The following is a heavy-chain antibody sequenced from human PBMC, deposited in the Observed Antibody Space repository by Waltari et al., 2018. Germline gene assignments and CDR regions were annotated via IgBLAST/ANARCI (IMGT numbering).Heavy chain of an antibody. D-gene: IGHD3-22*01. J-gene: IGHJ4*02. CDR3: AVEYYYDSSGYYYFDY. Sequence: QVQLVQSGAEVKKPGSSVKVSCKASGGTFSSYTISWVRQAPGQGLEWMGRIIPILGIANYAQKFQGRVTITADKSTSTAYMELSSLRSEDTAVYYCAVEYYYDSSGYYYFDYWGQGTLVTVSS. CDR1: GGTFSSYT. CDR2: IIPILGIA. V-gene: IGHV1-69*02.